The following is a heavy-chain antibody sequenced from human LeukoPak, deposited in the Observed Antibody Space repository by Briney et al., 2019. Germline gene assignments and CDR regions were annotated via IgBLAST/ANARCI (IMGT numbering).Heavy chain of an antibody. J-gene: IGHJ4*02. CDR3: ARRGVGASPFDF. D-gene: IGHD1-26*01. CDR2: IYHSGDT. CDR1: GDSIDSSTYF. Sequence: PSETLSLTCTVSGDSIDSSTYFWGWIRQSPGKGLEWIATIYHSGDTFYTPSLQSRVTISVDIIKHQFSLKVNSVTAADTAVYYCARRGVGASPFDFWGQGTLVTVS. V-gene: IGHV4-39*01.